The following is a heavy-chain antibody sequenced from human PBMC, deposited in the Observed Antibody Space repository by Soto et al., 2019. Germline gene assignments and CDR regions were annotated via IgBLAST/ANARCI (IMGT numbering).Heavy chain of an antibody. V-gene: IGHV1-18*01. CDR3: ARDTRYSSSWTFDY. CDR1: GYTFTSYG. CDR2: ISAYNGNT. J-gene: IGHJ4*02. D-gene: IGHD6-13*01. Sequence: EASVKVSCKASGYTFTSYGISWVRQAPGQGLEWMGWISAYNGNTNYAQKLQGRVTMTTDTSTSTAYMELRSLRSDDTAVYYCARDTRYSSSWTFDYWGQGTLVTVSS.